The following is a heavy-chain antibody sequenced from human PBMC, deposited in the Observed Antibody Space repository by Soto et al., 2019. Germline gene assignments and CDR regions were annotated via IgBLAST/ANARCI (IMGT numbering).Heavy chain of an antibody. Sequence: SVKVSCKASGYTFTSYGISWVRQAPGQGLEWMGWISAYNGNTNYAQKLQGRVTMTTDTSTSTAYMELRSLRSDDTAVYYCARFTAAAGNYYYYGMDVWGQGTTVTVSS. V-gene: IGHV1-18*01. CDR1: GYTFTSYG. CDR3: ARFTAAAGNYYYYGMDV. J-gene: IGHJ6*02. D-gene: IGHD6-13*01. CDR2: ISAYNGNT.